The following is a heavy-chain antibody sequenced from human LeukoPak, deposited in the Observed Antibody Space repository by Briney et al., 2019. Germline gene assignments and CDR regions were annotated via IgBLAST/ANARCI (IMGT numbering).Heavy chain of an antibody. D-gene: IGHD3-22*01. J-gene: IGHJ3*02. Sequence: QPGRSLRLSCAASGFTFSSYAMHSVRQAPPKGLEWVAVISYDGSNKYYADSVKGRFTISRNNSKNTLYLQMNSLRAEDTAVYYCARQGYDSSEDAFDIWGQGTMVTVSS. CDR2: ISYDGSNK. V-gene: IGHV3-30-3*01. CDR1: GFTFSSYA. CDR3: ARQGYDSSEDAFDI.